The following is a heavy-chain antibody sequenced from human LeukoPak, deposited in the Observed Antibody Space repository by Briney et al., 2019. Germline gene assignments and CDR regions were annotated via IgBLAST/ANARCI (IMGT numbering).Heavy chain of an antibody. CDR2: IWFDGTTK. CDR1: GFSFNTYG. CDR3: AKGGLYYDSSLQH. Sequence: GGSLRLSCAASGFSFNTYGMHWVRQAPGKGLEWVAVIWFDGTTKYYADSVRGRFTISRDNSKNTLYLQMNSLRAGDTAVYYCAKGGLYYDSSLQHWGQGTLVTVSS. D-gene: IGHD3-22*01. J-gene: IGHJ1*01. V-gene: IGHV3-33*06.